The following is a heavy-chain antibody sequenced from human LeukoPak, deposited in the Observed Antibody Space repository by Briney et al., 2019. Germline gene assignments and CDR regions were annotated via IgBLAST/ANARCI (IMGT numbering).Heavy chain of an antibody. D-gene: IGHD3-22*01. CDR1: GYTFTGYY. V-gene: IGHV1-2*02. J-gene: IGHJ6*03. Sequence: ASVKVSCKASGYTFTGYYMHWVRQAPGQGLEWMGWINPNSGGTNYAQKFQGRVTTTRDTSISTAYMELSRLRSDDTAVYYCARDEFTGDSSGYPYYYYMDVWGKGTTVTVSS. CDR2: INPNSGGT. CDR3: ARDEFTGDSSGYPYYYYMDV.